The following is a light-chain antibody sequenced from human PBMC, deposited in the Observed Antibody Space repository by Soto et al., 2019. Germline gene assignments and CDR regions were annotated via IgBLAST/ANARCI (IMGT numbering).Light chain of an antibody. CDR1: QSVGSK. Sequence: EIVMTQSPPTLSVSPGERATLSCRASQSVGSKLAWYQKRPGQAPRLLIYDASNRATGIPARFSGSGSGTEFSLAISSLQSEDFAVYACQQDGDWPGAFGGGTKVEIK. CDR2: DAS. J-gene: IGKJ4*01. CDR3: QQDGDWPGA. V-gene: IGKV3D-15*01.